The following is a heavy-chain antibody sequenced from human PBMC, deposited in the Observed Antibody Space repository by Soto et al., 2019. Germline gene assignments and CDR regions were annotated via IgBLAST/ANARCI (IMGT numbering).Heavy chain of an antibody. CDR2: INPADSDT. CDR3: ARHLDSSGQNYYYYYGIDV. J-gene: IGHJ6*02. CDR1: GYSFTSYW. D-gene: IGHD6-19*01. Sequence: ASLKISCKGCGYSFTSYWIGWVRQMPGKGLEWMGIINPADSDTRYSPSFQGQVTISADKSINTAYLQWSSLKASDTAMYYCARHLDSSGQNYYYYYGIDVWGQGTTVTASS. V-gene: IGHV5-51*01.